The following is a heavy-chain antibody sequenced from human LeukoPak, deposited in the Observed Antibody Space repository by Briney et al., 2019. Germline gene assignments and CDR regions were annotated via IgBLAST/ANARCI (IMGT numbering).Heavy chain of an antibody. J-gene: IGHJ6*02. CDR1: GGSISSYY. D-gene: IGHD1-7*01. Sequence: QPSETLSLTCTVSGGSISSYYWSWIRQPPGKGLEWIGYIYYSGSTNYNPSLKSRVTISVDTSKNQFSLKLSSVTAADAAVYYCARDTRVGVGTTGRLHYYYYGMDVWGQGTTVTVSS. CDR3: ARDTRVGVGTTGRLHYYYYGMDV. V-gene: IGHV4-59*01. CDR2: IYYSGST.